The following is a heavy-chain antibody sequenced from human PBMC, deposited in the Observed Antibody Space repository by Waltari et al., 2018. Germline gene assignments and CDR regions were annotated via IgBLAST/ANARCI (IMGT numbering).Heavy chain of an antibody. Sequence: EVQLVESGGDLVQPGGSLRLSCAASGFTFSTLWMSWVRQTPGKGLEWVANIKEDGSEENYVDSVKGRFTISRDNAKNSLYLQMNSLRGEDTAVYYCARTRLGSVDYWGRGTLVTVSS. CDR1: GFTFSTLW. V-gene: IGHV3-7*01. D-gene: IGHD1-26*01. J-gene: IGHJ4*02. CDR3: ARTRLGSVDY. CDR2: IKEDGSEE.